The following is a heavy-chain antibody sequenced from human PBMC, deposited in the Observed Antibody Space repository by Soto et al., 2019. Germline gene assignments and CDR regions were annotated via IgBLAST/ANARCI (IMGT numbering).Heavy chain of an antibody. Sequence: QVQLVQSGAEVKKPGASVKVSCKASGYTFTGYYMHWVRQAPGQGLEWMGWINPNSGGTNYAQKLQGRVTMTRDTSISTAYMELSRLRSDDTAVYYWARVEGYSSSLWGDYWGQGTLVTVSS. V-gene: IGHV1-2*02. CDR2: INPNSGGT. CDR3: ARVEGYSSSLWGDY. J-gene: IGHJ4*02. D-gene: IGHD6-13*01. CDR1: GYTFTGYY.